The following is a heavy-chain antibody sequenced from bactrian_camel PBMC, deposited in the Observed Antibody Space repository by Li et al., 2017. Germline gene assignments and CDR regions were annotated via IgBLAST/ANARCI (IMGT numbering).Heavy chain of an antibody. CDR1: GYVYNSWSGSC. V-gene: IGHV3S1*01. CDR2: IFSAGGST. Sequence: QVQLVESGGGSVQPGGQLKLSCVSSGYVYNSWSGSCMAWFRQLPGKEREAVASIFSAGGSTYYADSVQGRFTISQNNAKNTLYLQLNDLRTEDTAMYFCAAELGGFCRGFGLTRDNGYWGQGTQATVS. D-gene: IGHD7*01. J-gene: IGHJ6*01. CDR3: AAELGGFCRGFGLTRDNGY.